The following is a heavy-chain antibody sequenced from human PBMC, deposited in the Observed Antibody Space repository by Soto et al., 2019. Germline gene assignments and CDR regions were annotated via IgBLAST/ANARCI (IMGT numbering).Heavy chain of an antibody. J-gene: IGHJ5*02. CDR2: ISSTGTFI. Sequence: PGGSLRLSCAASGFTFNTYTMNWVRQTPGRGLEWVSSISSTGTFIYYSDSMEGRFNISRDNAKNSLSLRLNYLRVEDTAVYYCARARRDFWTGYPHSWLDTWRQGTLVTVSS. CDR3: ARARRDFWTGYPHSWLDT. D-gene: IGHD3-3*01. CDR1: GFTFNTYT. V-gene: IGHV3-21*01.